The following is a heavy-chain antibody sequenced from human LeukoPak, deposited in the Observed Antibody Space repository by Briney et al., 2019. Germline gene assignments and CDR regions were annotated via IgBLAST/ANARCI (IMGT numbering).Heavy chain of an antibody. V-gene: IGHV3-74*01. CDR3: ASRSSGWYDY. D-gene: IGHD6-19*01. CDR2: INSDGSST. J-gene: IGHJ4*02. CDR1: GFTVSNNY. Sequence: GGSLRLSCAASGFTVSNNYMSWVRQAPGKGLVWVSRINSDGSSTSYADSVKGRFTISRDNAKNTLYLQMNSLRAEDTAVYYCASRSSGWYDYWGQGTLVTVSS.